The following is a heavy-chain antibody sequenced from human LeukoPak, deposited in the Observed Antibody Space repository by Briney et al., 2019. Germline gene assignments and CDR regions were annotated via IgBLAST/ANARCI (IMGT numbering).Heavy chain of an antibody. CDR1: GLTFSSYA. CDR3: AKDFDSRALNWFDP. Sequence: GGSLRLSCAASGLTFSSYAMNWVRQAPGKGLEWVSAFSGSGGRTYYADSVKGRFTISRDNSKNTLYLQMNSLRAEDTAVYYCAKDFDSRALNWFDPWGQGTLVTVSS. J-gene: IGHJ5*02. D-gene: IGHD3-22*01. V-gene: IGHV3-23*01. CDR2: FSGSGGRT.